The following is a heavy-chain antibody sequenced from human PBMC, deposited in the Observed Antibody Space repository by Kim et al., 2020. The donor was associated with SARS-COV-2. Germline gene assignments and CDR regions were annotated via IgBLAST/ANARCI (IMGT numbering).Heavy chain of an antibody. CDR2: IKQDGSEK. Sequence: GGSLRLSCAASGFTFSSYWMSWVRQAPGKGLEWVANIKQDGSEKYYVDSVKGRFTISRDNAKNSLYLQMNSLRAEDTAVYYCARGKQWLDTPWNFGYYYYGRDVWGQGTTVTVSS. V-gene: IGHV3-7*03. J-gene: IGHJ6*02. CDR3: ARGKQWLDTPWNFGYYYYGRDV. CDR1: GFTFSSYW. D-gene: IGHD6-19*01.